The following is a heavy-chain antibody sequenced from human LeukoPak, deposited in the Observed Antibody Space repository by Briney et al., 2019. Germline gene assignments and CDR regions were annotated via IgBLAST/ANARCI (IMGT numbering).Heavy chain of an antibody. V-gene: IGHV1-18*01. Sequence: ASVKVSCKAFGYTFTRYGVSWVRQAPGQGLEWIGWISAYNGNTNYAQKLQGRVTMTTDTSTSTAYMELRSLRSDDTAVYYCARLVVPAYYFDYWGQGTLVTVSS. CDR2: ISAYNGNT. CDR1: GYTFTRYG. J-gene: IGHJ4*02. CDR3: ARLVVPAYYFDY. D-gene: IGHD2-8*02.